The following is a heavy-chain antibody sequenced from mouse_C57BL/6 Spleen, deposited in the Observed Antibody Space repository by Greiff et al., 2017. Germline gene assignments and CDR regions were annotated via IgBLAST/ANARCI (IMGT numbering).Heavy chain of an antibody. CDR2: ISNGGGST. CDR1: GFTFSDYY. J-gene: IGHJ2*01. Sequence: EVKLMESGGGLVQPGGSLKLSCAASGFTFSDYYMYWVRQTPEQRLEWVAYISNGGGSTYYPDTVKGRFTISRDNAKNTLYLQMSSLKSEDTAMYYCARRGYYYGSSSPYYFGYWGQGTTLTVSS. V-gene: IGHV5-12*01. D-gene: IGHD1-1*01. CDR3: ARRGYYYGSSSPYYFGY.